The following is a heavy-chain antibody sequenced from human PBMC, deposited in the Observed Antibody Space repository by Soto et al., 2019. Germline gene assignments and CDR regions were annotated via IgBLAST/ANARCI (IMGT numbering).Heavy chain of an antibody. CDR3: ARDPTVTTGGYFDY. V-gene: IGHV3-21*01. J-gene: IGHJ4*02. Sequence: VQLVESGGGLVKPGGSLRLSCAASGFTFSSYTMKWARQPPGKGLEWVSSISTSSNHIYYADSVKGRFTISRDNAKNSLYLQMNSLTADDTAVYYCARDPTVTTGGYFDYWGQGTLVTVSS. CDR1: GFTFSSYT. D-gene: IGHD4-17*01. CDR2: ISTSSNHI.